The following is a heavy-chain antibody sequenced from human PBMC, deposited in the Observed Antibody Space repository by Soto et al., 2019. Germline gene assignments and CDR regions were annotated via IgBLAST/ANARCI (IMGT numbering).Heavy chain of an antibody. CDR1: GFTFSSYA. CDR2: ISYDGSNK. J-gene: IGHJ4*01. V-gene: IGHV3-30-3*01. D-gene: IGHD3-22*01. Sequence: GGSLRLSCAASGFTFSSYAMHWVRQAPGKGLEWVAVISYDGSNKYYADSVKGRFTISRDNSKNTLYLQMNRMRAEDTAVYYCARDGLDSSGFDYWGHGTLVTVSS. CDR3: ARDGLDSSGFDY.